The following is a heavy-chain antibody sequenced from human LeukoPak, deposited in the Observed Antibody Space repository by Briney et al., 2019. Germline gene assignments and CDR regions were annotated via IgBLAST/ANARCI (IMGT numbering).Heavy chain of an antibody. Sequence: GGSLRLSCAASGFTFTNYAMHWVRQAPGKGLEWVAVISYDGSNKYYADSVKGRFTISRDKSNNTLSLQMSSLRAEDTAVYYCARGRERWLHCDYWGQGTLVTVSS. D-gene: IGHD5-24*01. V-gene: IGHV3-30*15. J-gene: IGHJ4*02. CDR1: GFTFTNYA. CDR3: ARGRERWLHCDY. CDR2: ISYDGSNK.